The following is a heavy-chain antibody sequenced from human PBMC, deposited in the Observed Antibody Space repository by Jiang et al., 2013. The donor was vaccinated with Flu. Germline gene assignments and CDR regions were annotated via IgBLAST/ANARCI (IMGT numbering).Heavy chain of an antibody. J-gene: IGHJ4*02. CDR1: YY. Sequence: YYMHWVRQAPGQGPEWMGWINPNSGSPYYAQKFQGRVTMTRDTSISTAYMELSSLRSDDTAVYYCARVRSESPVDKNFHYWGQGTLVTVSS. D-gene: IGHD5-12*01. V-gene: IGHV1-2*02. CDR3: ARVRSESPVDKNFHY. CDR2: INPNSGSP.